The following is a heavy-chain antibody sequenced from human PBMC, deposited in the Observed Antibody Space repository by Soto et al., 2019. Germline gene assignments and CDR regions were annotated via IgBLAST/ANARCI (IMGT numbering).Heavy chain of an antibody. V-gene: IGHV4-4*07. Sequence: QVQLQESGPGLVKPSETLSLTCTVSGGSISSYYWSWIRQPAGKGLEWIGRIYTSGSTNYNPSLKSRVTMSVDTSKNQFSLKLSSVTAADTAVYYCARDHPAPLRYCTNAVCRGYYYGMDVWGQGTTVTVSS. D-gene: IGHD2-8*01. J-gene: IGHJ6*02. CDR1: GGSISSYY. CDR3: ARDHPAPLRYCTNAVCRGYYYGMDV. CDR2: IYTSGST.